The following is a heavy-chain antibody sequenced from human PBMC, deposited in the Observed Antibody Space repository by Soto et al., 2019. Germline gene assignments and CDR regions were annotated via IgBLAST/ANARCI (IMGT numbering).Heavy chain of an antibody. CDR2: INHSGNT. D-gene: IGHD2-2*01. CDR1: GGSFSGYY. J-gene: IGHJ5*02. Sequence: SGTLSLTCAVYGGSFSGYYWSWIRQPPGKGLEWIGEINHSGNTNYHPSLKSRVTISLDTSKNQFSLKLTSLSAADTAVYYCARLNVVATANPNWFDPWGRGTLVTVSS. V-gene: IGHV4-34*01. CDR3: ARLNVVATANPNWFDP.